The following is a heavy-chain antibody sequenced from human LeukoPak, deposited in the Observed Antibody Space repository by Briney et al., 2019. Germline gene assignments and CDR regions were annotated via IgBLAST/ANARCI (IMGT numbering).Heavy chain of an antibody. CDR3: ARVPSSWVLVFDY. J-gene: IGHJ4*02. CDR2: IYYSGST. CDR1: GGSISSSSYY. D-gene: IGHD2-2*01. Sequence: SETLSLTCTVSGGSISSSSYYWGWIRQPPGKGLEWIGSIYYSGSTYYNPSLKSRVTISVDTSKNQFSLKLSSVTAADTAVYYCARVPSSWVLVFDYWGQGTLVTVSS. V-gene: IGHV4-39*01.